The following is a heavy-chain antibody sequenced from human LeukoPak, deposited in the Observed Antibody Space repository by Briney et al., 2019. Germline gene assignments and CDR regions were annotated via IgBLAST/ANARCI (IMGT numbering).Heavy chain of an antibody. D-gene: IGHD6-13*01. Sequence: GGSLRLSCAASGFTFSSYAMSWVRQAPGKGLEWVAVISYDGSNKYYADSVKGRFTISRDNSKNTLYLQMNSLRAEDTAVYYCARDLSIAAAGYFDYWGQGTLVTVSS. CDR2: ISYDGSNK. CDR1: GFTFSSYA. CDR3: ARDLSIAAAGYFDY. V-gene: IGHV3-30-3*01. J-gene: IGHJ4*02.